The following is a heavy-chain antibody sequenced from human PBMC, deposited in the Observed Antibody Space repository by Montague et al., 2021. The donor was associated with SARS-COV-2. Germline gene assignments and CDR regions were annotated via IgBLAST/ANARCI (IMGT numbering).Heavy chain of an antibody. CDR2: IYYSGST. D-gene: IGHD6-19*01. Sequence: SETLSLTYTVSGGSISSYYWSWIRQSPGKGLEWIGYIYYSGSTNYNPSLKSRVTISVDTSKNQFSLKLSSVTAADTAVYYCARQENSSGWFKPDAFDIWGQGTMVTVSS. CDR1: GGSISSYY. J-gene: IGHJ3*02. V-gene: IGHV4-59*01. CDR3: ARQENSSGWFKPDAFDI.